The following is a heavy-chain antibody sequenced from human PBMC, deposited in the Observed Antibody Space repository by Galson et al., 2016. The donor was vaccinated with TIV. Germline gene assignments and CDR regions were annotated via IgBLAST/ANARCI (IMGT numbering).Heavy chain of an antibody. CDR2: IIPMFGTA. J-gene: IGHJ6*02. CDR1: GGTFSSYV. Sequence: SVKVSCKASGGTFSSYVIKWVRQAPGQGLEWMGEIIPMFGTANYAQKFQGRVAITADESTSTAHMELSSLRSEDTAVYYCAKDRNTAFDTHYSYYGLDVWGRGTTVIVSS. V-gene: IGHV1-69*13. CDR3: AKDRNTAFDTHYSYYGLDV. D-gene: IGHD5-18*01.